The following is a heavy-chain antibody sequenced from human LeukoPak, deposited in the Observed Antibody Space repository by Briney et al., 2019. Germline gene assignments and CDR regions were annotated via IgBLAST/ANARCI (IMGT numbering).Heavy chain of an antibody. Sequence: GSLRLSCAASGFTFSSYGMHWIRQPPGKGLEWIGEINHTGSTNYNPSLKSRVTISVDTSKNQFSLKLSSVTAADTAVYYCARHGQAGALRRPIRRRYMDVWGKGTTVTISS. CDR1: GFTFSSYG. CDR2: INHTGST. V-gene: IGHV4-34*01. D-gene: IGHD5/OR15-5a*01. J-gene: IGHJ6*03. CDR3: ARHGQAGALRRPIRRRYMDV.